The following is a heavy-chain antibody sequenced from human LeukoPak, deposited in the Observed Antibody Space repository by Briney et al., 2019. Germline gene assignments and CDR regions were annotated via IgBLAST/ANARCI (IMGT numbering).Heavy chain of an antibody. D-gene: IGHD1-14*01. CDR2: ISGSGGST. V-gene: IGHV3-23*01. J-gene: IGHJ4*02. CDR1: GFTFSDHY. CDR3: AKGSSYVGPGTFDY. Sequence: GGSLRLSCSASGFTFSDHYIDWVRQAPGKGLEWVSAISGSGGSTYYADSVKGRFTISRDNSKNTLYLQMNSLRAEDTAVYYCAKGSSYVGPGTFDYWGQGTLVTVSS.